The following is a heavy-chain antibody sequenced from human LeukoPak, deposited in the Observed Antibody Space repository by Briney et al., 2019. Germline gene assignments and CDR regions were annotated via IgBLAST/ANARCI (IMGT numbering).Heavy chain of an antibody. J-gene: IGHJ4*02. D-gene: IGHD6-13*01. Sequence: GGSLRLSCAVSGFTFSSYGMHWVRQAPGKGLEWVAFIRYDGSNKYYADSVKGRFTISRDNSKNTLYLQMNSLRAEDTAVYYCAKDSSRIAAAGWSRFDYWGQGTLVTVSS. CDR2: IRYDGSNK. V-gene: IGHV3-30*02. CDR1: GFTFSSYG. CDR3: AKDSSRIAAAGWSRFDY.